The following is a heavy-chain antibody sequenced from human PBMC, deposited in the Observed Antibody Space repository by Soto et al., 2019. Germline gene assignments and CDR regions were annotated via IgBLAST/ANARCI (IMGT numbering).Heavy chain of an antibody. D-gene: IGHD6-13*01. CDR2: TYYRSKWYN. V-gene: IGHV6-1*01. CDR3: ARDKRQQLVRGSNGWFDP. CDR1: GDSVSSNSAA. J-gene: IGHJ5*02. Sequence: SQTLSLTCAISGDSVSSNSAAWNWIRQSPSRGLEWLGRTYYRSKWYNDYAVSVKSRITINPDTSKNQFSLQLNSVTPEDTAVDYCARDKRQQLVRGSNGWFDPWGQGTLVTVSS.